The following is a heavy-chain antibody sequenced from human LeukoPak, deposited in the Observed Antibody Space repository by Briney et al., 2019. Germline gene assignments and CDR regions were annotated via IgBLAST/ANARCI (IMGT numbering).Heavy chain of an antibody. J-gene: IGHJ3*02. CDR1: EFTLSSYW. CDR2: VRSDGGST. CDR3: TRDGASRSEFDI. V-gene: IGHV3-74*01. Sequence: GGSLRLSCAASEFTLSSYWMHWVRQAPGKGLVWVSRVRSDGGSTSYADSVKGRFTISRDNAKNTLYLQMNSLRAEDTAVYYCTRDGASRSEFDIWGQGTMVTVSS. D-gene: IGHD3-3*01.